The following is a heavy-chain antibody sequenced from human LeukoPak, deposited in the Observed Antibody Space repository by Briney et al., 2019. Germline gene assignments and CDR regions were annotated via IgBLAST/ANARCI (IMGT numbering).Heavy chain of an antibody. CDR1: GFTFSSYS. D-gene: IGHD2-2*01. CDR3: VPLGYCSSTTCDDTDY. V-gene: IGHV3-23*01. J-gene: IGHJ4*02. CDR2: ITSSDDST. Sequence: PGGSLRLSCAASGFTFSSYSMNWVRQAPGKGLEWVSTITSSDDSTYYADSVKGRFTISRDNSKKTLYLQMNRLRAEDTAVYYCVPLGYCSSTTCDDTDYWGQGTLVTVSS.